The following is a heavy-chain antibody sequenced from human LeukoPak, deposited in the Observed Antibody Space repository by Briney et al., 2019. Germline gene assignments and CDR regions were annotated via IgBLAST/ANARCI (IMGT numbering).Heavy chain of an antibody. J-gene: IGHJ5*02. V-gene: IGHV4-61*02. D-gene: IGHD3-16*01. Sequence: SETLSLTCTVSGGSISSSSYYWSWIRQPAGKGLEWIGRIYTSGSTNYNPSLKSRVTMSVDTSKNQFSLKLSSVTAADTAVYYCARASLFGWFDPWGQGTLVTVSS. CDR1: GGSISSSSYY. CDR3: ARASLFGWFDP. CDR2: IYTSGST.